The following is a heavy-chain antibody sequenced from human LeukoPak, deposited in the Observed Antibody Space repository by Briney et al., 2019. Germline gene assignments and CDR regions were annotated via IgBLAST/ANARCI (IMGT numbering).Heavy chain of an antibody. J-gene: IGHJ5*02. D-gene: IGHD6-6*01. CDR2: IHPSSGGA. V-gene: IGHV1-46*01. Sequence: ASVKVSCKASGYTFTRFHIHWVRQAAGQGLEWKGIIHPSSGGATSAQRFQGRLTMTRDTSTSTVYMELSSLRSEDTAVYYCARDSDASSLADPWGQGTLVTVSS. CDR3: ARDSDASSLADP. CDR1: GYTFTRFH.